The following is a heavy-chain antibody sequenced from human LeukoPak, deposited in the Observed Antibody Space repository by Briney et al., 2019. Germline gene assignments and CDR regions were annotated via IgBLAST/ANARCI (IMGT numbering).Heavy chain of an antibody. CDR1: GFTFSSYS. V-gene: IGHV3-21*01. D-gene: IGHD5-18*01. CDR3: ARDLGGYSYAYYFDY. CDR2: ISSSSSYI. J-gene: IGHJ4*02. Sequence: GGSLRLSCAASGFTFSSYSMNWVRQAPGKGLEWVSSISSSSSYIYYADSVKGRFTISRDNAKNSLYLQMNSLRAEDTAVYYCARDLGGYSYAYYFDYWGQGTLVTVSS.